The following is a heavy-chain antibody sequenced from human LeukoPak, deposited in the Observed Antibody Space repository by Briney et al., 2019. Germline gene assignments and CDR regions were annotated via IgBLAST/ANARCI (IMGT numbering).Heavy chain of an antibody. CDR3: AKDRTPDGYYSIDF. CDR1: GFTFSTYA. V-gene: IGHV3-23*01. CDR2: IVGNGGGI. Sequence: GGSLRLSCAPSGFTFSTYAMNWVRQAPGKGLEWVAVIVGNGGGIHYADSVKGRFTLSRDNSQNTLYLQMHDLRAEDTATYYCAKDRTPDGYYSIDFWGQGALVTVSS. J-gene: IGHJ4*02. D-gene: IGHD3-3*01.